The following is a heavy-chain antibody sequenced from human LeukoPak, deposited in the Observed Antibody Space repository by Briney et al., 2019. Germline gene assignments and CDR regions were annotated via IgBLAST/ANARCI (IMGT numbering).Heavy chain of an antibody. J-gene: IGHJ6*02. Sequence: ASVKVSCKASGYTFTDYYMHWVRQAPGQGLEWMGWINPNSGGTNYAQKFQGRVTMTADTSISTAYMEVSRLRSDDTAVYYCARVRIGQQLDKYYYYAMDVWGQGTTVTVSS. V-gene: IGHV1-2*02. D-gene: IGHD6-13*01. CDR2: INPNSGGT. CDR3: ARVRIGQQLDKYYYYAMDV. CDR1: GYTFTDYY.